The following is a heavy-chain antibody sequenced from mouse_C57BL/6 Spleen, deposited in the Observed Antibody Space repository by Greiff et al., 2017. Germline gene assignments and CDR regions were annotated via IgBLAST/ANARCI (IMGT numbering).Heavy chain of an antibody. CDR3: ARGAVVASGWYFDV. Sequence: VQLQQSGAELVMPGASVKLSCKASGYTFTSYWMHWVKQRPGQGLEWIGEIDPSDSYTNYNQKFKGKSTLTVDKSSSTAYMQLSSLTSEDSAVYYCARGAVVASGWYFDVWGTGTTVTVSS. CDR1: GYTFTSYW. V-gene: IGHV1-69*01. J-gene: IGHJ1*03. CDR2: IDPSDSYT. D-gene: IGHD1-1*01.